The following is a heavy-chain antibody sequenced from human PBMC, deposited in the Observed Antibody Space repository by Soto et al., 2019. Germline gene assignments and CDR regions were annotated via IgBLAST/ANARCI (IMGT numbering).Heavy chain of an antibody. CDR1: GFTLSSYG. Sequence: QVQLVESGGGVVQPGRSLRLTCAASGFTLSSYGIHWVRQAPGKGLEWVAVIWYDGSDKYYADSVKGRFTISRDNSDNTLYLQMNSLRAEDTAVYYCARERVTMVRGDLDHWGQGTLVTVSS. CDR3: ARERVTMVRGDLDH. J-gene: IGHJ4*02. V-gene: IGHV3-33*01. D-gene: IGHD3-10*01. CDR2: IWYDGSDK.